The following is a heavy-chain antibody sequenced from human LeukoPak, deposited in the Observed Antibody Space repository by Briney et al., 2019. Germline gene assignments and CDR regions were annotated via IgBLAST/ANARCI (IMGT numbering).Heavy chain of an antibody. CDR2: IYPGDSDT. V-gene: IGHV5-51*01. CDR1: GYSFTSYW. D-gene: IGHD3-10*01. Sequence: GESLKISCKGSGYSFTSYWIGWGRQIPGKGLEWMGIIYPGDSDTRDSPSFQGQVTISADKSISTAYVQWSSLMASHTAIYYCARGSGNYFDYWGQGALVTVSS. CDR3: ARGSGNYFDY. J-gene: IGHJ4*02.